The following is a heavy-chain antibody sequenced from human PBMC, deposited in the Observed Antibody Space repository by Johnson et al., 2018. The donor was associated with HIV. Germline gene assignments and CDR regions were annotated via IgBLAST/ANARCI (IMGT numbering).Heavy chain of an antibody. D-gene: IGHD1-26*01. CDR1: GFTFCDYW. CDR2: IKQDESEK. J-gene: IGHJ3*02. Sequence: VQLVESGGGLVQPGGSLRLSCAASGFTFCDYWMSWVRQAPGKGLEWVANIKQDESEKYYVDSVKGRFSISRDNAKNSLYLQLNSLRAEDTAVYYCAREGVGTTCPFDMWGQGTMVTVSS. V-gene: IGHV3-7*05. CDR3: AREGVGTTCPFDM.